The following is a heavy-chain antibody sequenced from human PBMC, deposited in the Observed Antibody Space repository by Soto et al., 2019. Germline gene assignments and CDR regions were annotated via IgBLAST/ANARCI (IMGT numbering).Heavy chain of an antibody. J-gene: IGHJ6*02. V-gene: IGHV1-2*02. D-gene: IGHD2-2*01. CDR2: INPNSGGT. CDR1: GYTFTGYY. CDR3: ARGEYQLLSDYYYGMDV. Sequence: ASVKVSCKASGYTFTGYYMHWVRQAPGQGLEWMGWINPNSGGTNYAQKFQGRVTMTRDTSISTAYMELNRLRSDDTAVYYCARGEYQLLSDYYYGMDVWGQGTTVTVSS.